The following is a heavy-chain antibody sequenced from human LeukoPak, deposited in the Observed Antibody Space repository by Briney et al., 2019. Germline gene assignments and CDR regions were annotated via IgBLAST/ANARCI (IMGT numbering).Heavy chain of an antibody. D-gene: IGHD6-13*01. J-gene: IGHJ4*02. CDR1: GFTFSSYG. V-gene: IGHV3-30*02. CDR2: IRYDGSNK. Sequence: GGSLRLSCAASGFTFSSYGMHWVRQAPGKGLEWVAFIRYDGSNKYYADSVKGRFTISRDNSKNTLYLQMNSLRAEDTAVYYCARGGSSSWSDTDFDYWGQGTLVTVSS. CDR3: ARGGSSSWSDTDFDY.